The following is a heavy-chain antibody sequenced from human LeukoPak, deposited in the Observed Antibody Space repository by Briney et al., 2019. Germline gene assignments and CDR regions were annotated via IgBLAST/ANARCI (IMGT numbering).Heavy chain of an antibody. D-gene: IGHD5-12*01. J-gene: IGHJ4*02. CDR1: GFTFSSYG. CDR3: AKIRRVATILPTVPFDY. Sequence: GGSLRLSCAASGFTFSSYGMSWVRQAPGKGLEWVSAISGSGGSTYYADSVKGRFTISRDNSKNTLYLQMNSLRAEDTAVYYSAKIRRVATILPTVPFDYWGQGTLVTVSS. V-gene: IGHV3-23*01. CDR2: ISGSGGST.